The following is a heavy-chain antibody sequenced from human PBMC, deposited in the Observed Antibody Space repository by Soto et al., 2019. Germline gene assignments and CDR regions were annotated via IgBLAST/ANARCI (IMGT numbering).Heavy chain of an antibody. CDR2: ISSSGSTI. V-gene: IGHV3-11*01. CDR3: ARPGSSGWTPDDAFDI. J-gene: IGHJ3*02. Sequence: PGGSLRLSCAASGFTFSDYYMSWIRQAPGKGLEWVSYISSSGSTIYYADSVKGRFTISRDNAKKSLYLQMNSLRAEDTAVYYCARPGSSGWTPDDAFDIWGQGTMVTVSS. CDR1: GFTFSDYY. D-gene: IGHD6-19*01.